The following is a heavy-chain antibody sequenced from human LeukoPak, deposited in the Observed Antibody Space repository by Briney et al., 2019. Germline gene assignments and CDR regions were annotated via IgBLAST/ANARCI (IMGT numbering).Heavy chain of an antibody. CDR2: VYHSGSP. D-gene: IGHD2-2*01. CDR3: ARGGWDSPAAAGGSQYYYYYYYMDV. Sequence: PSGSLSLTCAVSGGSISSSSWWSWVRQPPGKGLEWIGEVYHSGSPNYNPSFRGRVTISVDTSKNQFSLKLSSVTAADTAVYYCARGGWDSPAAAGGSQYYYYYYYMDVWGKGTTVTVSS. CDR1: GGSISSSSW. J-gene: IGHJ6*03. V-gene: IGHV4-4*02.